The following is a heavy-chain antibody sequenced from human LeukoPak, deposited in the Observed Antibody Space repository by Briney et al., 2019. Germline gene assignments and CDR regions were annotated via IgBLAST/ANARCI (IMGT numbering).Heavy chain of an antibody. V-gene: IGHV4-61*05. Sequence: PSETLSLTCTVSGGSISSSSYYWGWIRQPPGKGLEWIGYIYYSGSTNYNPSLKSRVTISVDTSKNQFSLKLSSVTAADTAVYYCASYTWYRRSFDYWGQGTLVTVSS. CDR3: ASYTWYRRSFDY. J-gene: IGHJ4*02. CDR2: IYYSGST. CDR1: GGSISSSSYY. D-gene: IGHD2-15*01.